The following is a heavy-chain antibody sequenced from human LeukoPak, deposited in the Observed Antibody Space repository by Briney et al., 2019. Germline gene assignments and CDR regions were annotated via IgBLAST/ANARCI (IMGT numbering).Heavy chain of an antibody. D-gene: IGHD6-19*01. CDR2: ITTSGGNT. Sequence: GSLRLSCAAAGFTFSSYEMMWVRQAPGKGLEWVSAITTSGGNTYYADSVKGRFSISRDNSQNTLYLQMTSLRAEDTAVYYCAKTLSSGQRTFDYWGQGALVTVSS. J-gene: IGHJ4*02. CDR1: GFTFSSYE. V-gene: IGHV3-23*01. CDR3: AKTLSSGQRTFDY.